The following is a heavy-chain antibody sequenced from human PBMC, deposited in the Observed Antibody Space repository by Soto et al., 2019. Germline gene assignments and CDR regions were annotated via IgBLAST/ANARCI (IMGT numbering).Heavy chain of an antibody. Sequence: PGGSLRLSCAASGFIFNNYWMHWVRQAPGKGLVWVARINGDGSTTTYVDSVKGRFTISRDNAKNTVYLQMNSLRAEDTAVYYCARGSGPRGQPYWGQGILVTVSS. CDR2: INGDGSTT. J-gene: IGHJ4*02. D-gene: IGHD6-25*01. V-gene: IGHV3-74*01. CDR3: ARGSGPRGQPY. CDR1: GFIFNNYW.